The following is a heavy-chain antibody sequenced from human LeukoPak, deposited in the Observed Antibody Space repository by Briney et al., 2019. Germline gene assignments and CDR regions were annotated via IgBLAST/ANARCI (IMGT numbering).Heavy chain of an antibody. V-gene: IGHV3-23*01. CDR2: ISGSGGST. CDR3: AKGRGYYGSGSYGFDY. Sequence: PGGSLRLSCAGSGFTFNSYGMSWVRQAPGKGLEWVSAISGSGGSTYYADSVKGRFTISRDNSKNTLYLQMNSLRAEDTAVYYCAKGRGYYGSGSYGFDYWGQGTLVTISS. CDR1: GFTFNSYG. J-gene: IGHJ4*01. D-gene: IGHD3-10*01.